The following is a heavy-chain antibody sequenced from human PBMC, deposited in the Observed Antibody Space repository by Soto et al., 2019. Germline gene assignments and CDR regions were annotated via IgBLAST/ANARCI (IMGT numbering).Heavy chain of an antibody. Sequence: GESLNISCKVSGYSFTSYWIAWVRQMPGKGLEWMAIINPGDSETKYSPSFEGQVIISADKSINTAYLQWSSLKASDTAMYYCARHATDYDILSGYYFDYWGQGTQVTVSS. CDR2: INPGDSET. J-gene: IGHJ4*02. CDR3: ARHATDYDILSGYYFDY. CDR1: GYSFTSYW. V-gene: IGHV5-51*01. D-gene: IGHD3-9*01.